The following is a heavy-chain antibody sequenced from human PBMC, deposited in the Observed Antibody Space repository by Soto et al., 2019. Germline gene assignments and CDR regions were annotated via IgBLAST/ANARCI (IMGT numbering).Heavy chain of an antibody. Sequence: SETLSLTCAVSGGSIGSSNWWSGVRQPPGKGLEWIGEIYHSGSTYYNPSLKSRVTISVDKSKNQFSLKLSSVTAADTAVYYCARVWTTVTNWFDPWGQGTLVTVSS. CDR3: ARVWTTVTNWFDP. J-gene: IGHJ5*02. CDR1: GGSIGSSNW. D-gene: IGHD4-17*01. V-gene: IGHV4-4*02. CDR2: IYHSGST.